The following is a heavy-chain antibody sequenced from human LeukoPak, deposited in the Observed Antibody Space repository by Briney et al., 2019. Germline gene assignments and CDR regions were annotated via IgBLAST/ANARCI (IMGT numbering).Heavy chain of an antibody. CDR3: AKAPYSSWYIRYFDL. Sequence: GGSLRLPCAASGFTVSSNYMSWVRQAPGKGLERVAGISWNSGSIGYADSVKGRFTISRDNAKNSLYLQMNSLRAEDMALYYCAKAPYSSWYIRYFDLWGRGTLVTVSS. V-gene: IGHV3-9*03. D-gene: IGHD6-13*01. J-gene: IGHJ2*01. CDR1: GFTVSSNY. CDR2: ISWNSGSI.